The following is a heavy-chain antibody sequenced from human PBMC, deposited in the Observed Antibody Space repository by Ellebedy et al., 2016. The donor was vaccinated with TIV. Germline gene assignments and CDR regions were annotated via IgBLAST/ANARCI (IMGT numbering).Heavy chain of an antibody. Sequence: GSLRLXXTVSGGSISSYYWSWIRQPPGKGLEWIGYIYYSGSTNYNPSLKSRVTISVDTSKNQFSLKLSSVTAADTAVYYCARVAGWLDYWGQGTLVTVSS. V-gene: IGHV4-59*01. D-gene: IGHD3-9*01. CDR2: IYYSGST. J-gene: IGHJ4*02. CDR3: ARVAGWLDY. CDR1: GGSISSYY.